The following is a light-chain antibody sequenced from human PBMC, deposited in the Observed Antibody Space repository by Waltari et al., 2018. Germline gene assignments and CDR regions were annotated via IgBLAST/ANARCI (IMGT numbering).Light chain of an antibody. Sequence: QSALTQPASVSGSPGQSLTISCTGTSSDVAGYNYVSWYQQHPGKASKLMIYDVSKRPSGVSNRCSGSKSGNTAYLTISGLEAEDEADYYCSAYTSSSTFVFGGGTKLTVL. J-gene: IGLJ2*01. CDR3: SAYTSSSTFV. V-gene: IGLV2-14*03. CDR1: SSDVAGYNY. CDR2: DVS.